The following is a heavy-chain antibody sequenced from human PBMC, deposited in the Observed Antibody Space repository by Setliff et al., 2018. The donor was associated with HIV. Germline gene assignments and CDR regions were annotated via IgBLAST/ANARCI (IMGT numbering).Heavy chain of an antibody. V-gene: IGHV4-59*01. J-gene: IGHJ4*02. CDR2: IYYTGST. CDR3: ARHRDGGTYPLDY. D-gene: IGHD1-26*01. CDR1: SGSISTYY. Sequence: PSETLSLTCTVSSGSISTYYWTWIRQPPGKGLEYIGYIYYTGSTDYNPALNGRVTISIDTSKNQFSLRLHSVTAADTAVYYCARHRDGGTYPLDYWGQGTLVTVSS.